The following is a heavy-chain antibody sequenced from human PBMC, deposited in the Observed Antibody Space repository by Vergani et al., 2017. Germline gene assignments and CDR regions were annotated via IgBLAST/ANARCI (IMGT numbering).Heavy chain of an antibody. J-gene: IGHJ4*02. CDR3: TRPVHEEVGARGVDY. D-gene: IGHD1-26*01. CDR1: GFTFSSYA. CDR2: ISGSGGST. Sequence: EVQLLESGGGLVQPGGSLRLSCAASGFTFSSYAMSWVRQAPGKGLEWVSAISGSGGSTYYADSVKGRFTISRDNSKNTLYLQMNSLRAEDTAVYYCTRPVHEEVGARGVDYWGQGTLVTVSS. V-gene: IGHV3-23*01.